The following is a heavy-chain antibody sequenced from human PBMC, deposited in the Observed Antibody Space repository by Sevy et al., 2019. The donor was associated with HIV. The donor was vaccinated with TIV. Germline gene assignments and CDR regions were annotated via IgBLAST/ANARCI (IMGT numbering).Heavy chain of an antibody. CDR2: INHSGST. J-gene: IGHJ5*02. V-gene: IGHV4-34*01. D-gene: IGHD3-22*01. CDR3: ARGAPPGWGYYDSSGPRAGWFDP. Sequence: SETLSLTCAVYGGSFSGYYWSWIRQPPGKGLEWIGEINHSGSTNYNPSLKSRVTISVDTSKNQFSLKLSSVTAGDTAVYDCARGAPPGWGYYDSSGPRAGWFDPWGQGTLVTVSS. CDR1: GGSFSGYY.